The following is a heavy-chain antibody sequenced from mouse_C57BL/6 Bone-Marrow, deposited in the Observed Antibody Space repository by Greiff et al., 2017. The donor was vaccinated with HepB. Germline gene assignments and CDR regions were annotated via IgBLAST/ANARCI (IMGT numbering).Heavy chain of an antibody. V-gene: IGHV1-66*01. CDR3: ARDYYGYYFDY. CDR2: IYPGSGNT. J-gene: IGHJ2*01. CDR1: GYSFTSYY. D-gene: IGHD1-1*01. Sequence: VQLQQSGPELVKPGASVKISCKASGYSFTSYYIHWVKQRPGQGLEWIGWIYPGSGNTKYNEKFKGKATLTADTSSSTAYMQLSSLTSEDSAVYYCARDYYGYYFDYWGQGTTLTVSS.